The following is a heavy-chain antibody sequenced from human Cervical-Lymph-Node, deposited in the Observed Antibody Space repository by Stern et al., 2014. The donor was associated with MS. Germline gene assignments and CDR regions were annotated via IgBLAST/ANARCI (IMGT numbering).Heavy chain of an antibody. J-gene: IGHJ6*02. V-gene: IGHV4-59*01. Sequence: QVQLQESGPGLVKPSETLSLTCTGSGGSISSYYWSWIRQAPGKGLEWIGYIYYSGSTNYKPPLKRRVTISVDTSKNQVAKQPQSVTGADTAVYYCARVGNHYDFWSGDGMDVWGQGTTVTVSS. D-gene: IGHD3-3*01. CDR3: ARVGNHYDFWSGDGMDV. CDR1: GGSISSYY. CDR2: IYYSGST.